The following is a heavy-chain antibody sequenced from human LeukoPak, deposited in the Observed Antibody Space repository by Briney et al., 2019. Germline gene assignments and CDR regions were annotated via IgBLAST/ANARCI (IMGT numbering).Heavy chain of an antibody. CDR1: GYTFTSYG. D-gene: IGHD3-16*01. V-gene: IGHV1-18*01. J-gene: IGHJ4*02. CDR2: ISAYNGNT. Sequence: ASVKVSCKASGYTFTSYGISWVRQAPGQGLEWMGWISAYNGNTNYAQKLQGRVTMTADTSTSTAYMELRSLRSDDTAVYYCARDVNYVWGSLANYWGQGTLVTVSS. CDR3: ARDVNYVWGSLANY.